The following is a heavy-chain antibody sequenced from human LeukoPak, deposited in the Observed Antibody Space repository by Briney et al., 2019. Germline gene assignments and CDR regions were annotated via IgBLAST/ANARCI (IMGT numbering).Heavy chain of an antibody. D-gene: IGHD3-22*01. Sequence: SETLSLTCTVSGGSISSGSYYWSWIRQPTGKGLEWIGRIYTSGSTNYNPSLKSRVTISVDTSKNQFSLKLSSVTAADTAVYYCARDGHYYDSSGYYYYMDGWGKGTTVTISS. J-gene: IGHJ6*03. V-gene: IGHV4-61*02. CDR2: IYTSGST. CDR3: ARDGHYYDSSGYYYYMDG. CDR1: GGSISSGSYY.